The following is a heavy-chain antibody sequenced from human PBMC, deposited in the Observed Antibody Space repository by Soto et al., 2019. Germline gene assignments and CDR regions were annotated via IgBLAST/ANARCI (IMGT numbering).Heavy chain of an antibody. CDR3: ARDKEDIVVSDPENWFDP. CDR2: ISAYNGNT. J-gene: IGHJ5*02. V-gene: IGHV1-18*01. Sequence: ASVKVSCKASGYTFTSYGISWVRQAPGQGLEWMGWISAYNGNTNYAQKLQGRVTMTTDTSTSTAYMELRSLRSDDTAVYYCARDKEDIVVSDPENWFDPWGQGTLVTVSS. CDR1: GYTFTSYG. D-gene: IGHD5-12*01.